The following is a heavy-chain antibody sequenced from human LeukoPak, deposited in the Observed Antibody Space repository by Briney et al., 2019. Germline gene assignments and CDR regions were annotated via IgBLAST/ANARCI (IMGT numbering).Heavy chain of an antibody. V-gene: IGHV3-7*04. CDR2: IKEDGSDK. CDR3: ARGGGTFVN. CDR1: GFTFSSFY. Sequence: TAGSLRLSCAASGFTFSSFYMSWVRQAPGKGLEWVAAIKEDGSDKYYVDSVKGRFTISRDNAQNSLFLQMNSLRAEDTGLYYCARGGGTFVNWGQGTLVPVSS. J-gene: IGHJ4*02. D-gene: IGHD1-26*01.